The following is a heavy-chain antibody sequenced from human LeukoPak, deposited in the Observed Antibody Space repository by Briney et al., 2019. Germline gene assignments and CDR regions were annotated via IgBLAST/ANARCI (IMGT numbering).Heavy chain of an antibody. D-gene: IGHD6-19*01. CDR2: IYYSGST. Sequence: PSETLSLTCTVSGGSIDNYYWSWIRQPPGKGLDWIGYIYYSGSTNYNPSLKSRVTISVDTSKNQFSLKLSSVTAADTAVYYCARRSSGWYRGWFDPWGQGTLVTVSS. CDR3: ARRSSGWYRGWFDP. J-gene: IGHJ5*02. V-gene: IGHV4-59*12. CDR1: GGSIDNYY.